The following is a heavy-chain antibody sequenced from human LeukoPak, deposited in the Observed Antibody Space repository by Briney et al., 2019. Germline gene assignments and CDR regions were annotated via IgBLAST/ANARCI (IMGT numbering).Heavy chain of an antibody. J-gene: IGHJ6*03. CDR2: ITSGTTYI. CDR1: GFTFSSYA. V-gene: IGHV3-21*01. Sequence: PGGSLRLSCAASGFTFSSYAMSWVRQSPEKGLEWVSSITSGTTYIYYADSVKGRFTISRDNAKNTLYLQMDSLGVEDTAVYYCAREIRWYFFYMDVWGKGTTVTVAS. D-gene: IGHD1-14*01. CDR3: AREIRWYFFYMDV.